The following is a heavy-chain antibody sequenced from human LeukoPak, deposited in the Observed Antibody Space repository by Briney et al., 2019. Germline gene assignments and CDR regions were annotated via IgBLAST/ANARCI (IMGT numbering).Heavy chain of an antibody. CDR2: ISGSGGST. D-gene: IGHD2-21*01. J-gene: IGHJ5*02. CDR3: AREPMTAFPLHINWFDP. CDR1: GFTFSSYG. V-gene: IGHV3-23*01. Sequence: GGSLRLSCAASGFTFSSYGMSWVRQAPGKGLEWVSAISGSGGSTYYADSVKGRFTISRDNAKNSLYLQMNSLRAEDTAVYYCAREPMTAFPLHINWFDPWGQGTLVTVSS.